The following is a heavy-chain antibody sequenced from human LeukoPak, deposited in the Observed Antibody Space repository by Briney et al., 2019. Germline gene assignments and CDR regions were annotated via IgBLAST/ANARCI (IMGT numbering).Heavy chain of an antibody. V-gene: IGHV3-74*01. J-gene: IGHJ5*02. CDR3: ARDGLRYFDWLLSGWFDP. Sequence: GGSLRLSCAASGFTFSSYWMHWVRQAPGKGLVWVSRINSDGSSTSYADSVKGRFTISRDNAKNTLYLQMNSLRAEDTAVYYCARDGLRYFDWLLSGWFDPWGQGTLVTVSS. CDR1: GFTFSSYW. CDR2: INSDGSST. D-gene: IGHD3-9*01.